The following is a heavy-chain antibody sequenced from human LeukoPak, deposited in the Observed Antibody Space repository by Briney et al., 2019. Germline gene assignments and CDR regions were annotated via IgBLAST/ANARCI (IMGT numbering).Heavy chain of an antibody. V-gene: IGHV4-59*08. D-gene: IGHD2-2*01. CDR1: GGSISSYY. Sequence: SETLSLTCTVSGGSISSYYWSWIRQPPGKGLEWIGYIYYSGSTNYNPSLKSRVTISVDTSKNQFSLKLSSVTAADTAVYYCARSRDGFNFGYWGQGTLVTVSS. CDR2: IYYSGST. J-gene: IGHJ4*02. CDR3: ARSRDGFNFGY.